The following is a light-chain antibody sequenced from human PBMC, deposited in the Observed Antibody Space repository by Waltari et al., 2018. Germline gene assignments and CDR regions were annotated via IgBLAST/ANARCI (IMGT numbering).Light chain of an antibody. CDR3: QQGINWPLT. CDR2: DAS. Sequence: EIVLTQSPATLSLSPGERATLSCRASQSLTSYLAWYQQKPGQAPRVLIYDASNRATGIPARFSGSGSGTDFTLTISSLEPEDFAIYYCQQGINWPLTFGQGTNLEIK. CDR1: QSLTSY. J-gene: IGKJ1*01. V-gene: IGKV3-11*01.